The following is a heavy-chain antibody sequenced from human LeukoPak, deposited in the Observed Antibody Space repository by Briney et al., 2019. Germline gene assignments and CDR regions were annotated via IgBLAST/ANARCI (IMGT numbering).Heavy chain of an antibody. CDR2: IKQDGSEK. CDR1: GFTFGSYW. V-gene: IGHV3-7*01. CDR3: ARGYGNYGY. J-gene: IGHJ4*02. D-gene: IGHD4-11*01. Sequence: GGSLRLSCAASGFTFGSYWMSWVRQAPGKGLEWVANIKQDGSEKYYVDSVKGRFTISRDNAKNSLYLQMNSLRAEDTAVYYCARGYGNYGYWGQGTLVTVSS.